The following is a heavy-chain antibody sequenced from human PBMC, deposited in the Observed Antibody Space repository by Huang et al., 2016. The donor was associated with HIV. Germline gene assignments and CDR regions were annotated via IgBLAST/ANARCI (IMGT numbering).Heavy chain of an antibody. CDR1: GYSFSSYW. Sequence: VQLVQSGAEVKKPGESLKISCKGSGYSFSSYWIAWVRQMPGKGLEWMGIRFLDAVDTTSSTSFEGQVTMSADKSIGTAYLQWGSLKASDTAMYYCARRFSSSSGYVDYWGQGSLVTVSS. J-gene: IGHJ4*02. D-gene: IGHD6-6*01. V-gene: IGHV5-51*01. CDR3: ARRFSSSSGYVDY. CDR2: RFLDAVDT.